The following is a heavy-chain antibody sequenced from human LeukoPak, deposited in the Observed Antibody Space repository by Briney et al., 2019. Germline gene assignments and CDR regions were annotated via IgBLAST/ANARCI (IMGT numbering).Heavy chain of an antibody. CDR1: GGSISSSSYY. Sequence: PSETLSLTCTVSGGSISSSSYYWGWIRQPPGKGLEWIGEINHSAMSAYDPSLKSRVIISVDTSKKQFSLNLSSVTAADTAVYYCARMDSGYSSSLDVWGQGTTVTVSS. J-gene: IGHJ6*02. V-gene: IGHV4-39*07. D-gene: IGHD6-13*01. CDR3: ARMDSGYSSSLDV. CDR2: INHSAMS.